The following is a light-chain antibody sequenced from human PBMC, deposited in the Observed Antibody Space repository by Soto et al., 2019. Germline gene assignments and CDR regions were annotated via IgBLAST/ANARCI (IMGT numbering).Light chain of an antibody. CDR3: LQHNYNPPT. CDR1: PGIRTD. V-gene: IGKV1-17*01. Sequence: DIQMTQSPSSLSASVGDRVTITCRASPGIRTDLAWYQQKPGKAPKRLIYGASSLQNGVPSRFSGSGSGTEFTLTISSLQSEDFATYFCLQHNYNPPTFGQGTKLEMK. J-gene: IGKJ2*01. CDR2: GAS.